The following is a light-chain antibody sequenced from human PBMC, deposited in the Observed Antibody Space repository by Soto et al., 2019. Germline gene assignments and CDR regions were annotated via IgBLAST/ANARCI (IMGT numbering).Light chain of an antibody. V-gene: IGLV2-11*01. CDR2: DVS. CDR1: SSDVGGYNY. J-gene: IGLJ1*01. Sequence: QSAMTQPRSVSGSPGQSVTISCTGTSSDVGGYNYVSWYQQHPGKAPKLLIYDVSKRPSGVPDRFSGSKSGNTASLTISGLQAEDEADYSSSAYAGRYIWEIFGSGTKLTV. CDR3: SAYAGRYIWEI.